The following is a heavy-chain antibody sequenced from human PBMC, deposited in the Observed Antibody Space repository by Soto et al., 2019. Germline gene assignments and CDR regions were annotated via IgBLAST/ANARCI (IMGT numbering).Heavy chain of an antibody. J-gene: IGHJ4*02. V-gene: IGHV3-48*04. CDR2: ISSSSSTI. D-gene: IGHD3-22*01. CDR1: GFTFSSYS. Sequence: GGSLRLSCAASGFTFSSYSMNWVRQAPGKGLEWVSYISSSSSTIYYADSVKGRFTISRDNAKNSLYLQMNSLRAEDRVVYYCARAGYYYDSSGFYFDYWGQGTLVTVSS. CDR3: ARAGYYYDSSGFYFDY.